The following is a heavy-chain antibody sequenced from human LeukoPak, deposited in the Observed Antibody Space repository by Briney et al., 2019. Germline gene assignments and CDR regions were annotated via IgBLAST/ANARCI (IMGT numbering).Heavy chain of an antibody. V-gene: IGHV4-31*03. J-gene: IGHJ4*02. D-gene: IGHD5-18*01. CDR3: ARTVDTAMRMYCFDY. CDR2: IYYSGST. CDR1: GGSISSGGYY. Sequence: SQTLSLTCTVSGGSISSGGYYWSWIRQHPGKGLEWIGYIYYSGSTHYNPSLKSRVTISVDTSKNQFSLKLSSVTAADTAVYYYARTVDTAMRMYCFDYWGQGTLVTVSS.